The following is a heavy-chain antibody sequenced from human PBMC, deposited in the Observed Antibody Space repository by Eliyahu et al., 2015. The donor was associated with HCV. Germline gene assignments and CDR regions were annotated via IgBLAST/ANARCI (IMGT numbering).Heavy chain of an antibody. D-gene: IGHD3-3*01. CDR3: ARDLGYDFWSGYFDSWVGRDY. Sequence: QVQLVQSGAEVKKPGASVKVSCKASGYTFTSYGISWGRQAPGQGREWMGWISAXNGNTNYAQKLQGRLTMTTDTSTSTAYMELRSLRSDDTAVYYCARDLGYDFWSGYFDSWVGRDYWGQGTLVTVSS. V-gene: IGHV1-18*01. J-gene: IGHJ4*02. CDR2: ISAXNGNT. CDR1: GYTFTSYG.